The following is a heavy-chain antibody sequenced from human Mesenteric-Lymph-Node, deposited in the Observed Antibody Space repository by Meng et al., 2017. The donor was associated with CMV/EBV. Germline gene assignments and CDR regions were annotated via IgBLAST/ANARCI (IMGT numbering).Heavy chain of an antibody. Sequence: SVKVSCKASGYTFTGYYMHWVRQAPGQGLEWMGGIIPILGIANYAQKFQGRVTITADKSTSTAYMELSSLRSEDTAVYYCARDPSITGTSVESNWFDPWGQGTLVTVSS. D-gene: IGHD1-7*01. J-gene: IGHJ5*02. CDR3: ARDPSITGTSVESNWFDP. CDR1: GYTFTGYY. CDR2: IIPILGIA. V-gene: IGHV1-69*10.